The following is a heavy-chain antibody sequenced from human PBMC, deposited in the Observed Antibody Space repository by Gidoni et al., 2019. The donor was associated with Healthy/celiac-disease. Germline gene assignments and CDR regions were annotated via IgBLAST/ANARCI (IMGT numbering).Heavy chain of an antibody. CDR3: ARASRGIAAADGAFDI. CDR1: GGSISSYY. CDR2: IYYSGST. Sequence: QVQLQESGPGLVKPSETLSLTCPVSGGSISSYYWSWIRQPPGKGLEWIGYIYYSGSTNYNPSLKSRVTISVDTSKNQFSLKLSSVTAADTAVYYGARASRGIAAADGAFDIWGQGTMVTVSS. D-gene: IGHD6-13*01. J-gene: IGHJ3*02. V-gene: IGHV4-59*01.